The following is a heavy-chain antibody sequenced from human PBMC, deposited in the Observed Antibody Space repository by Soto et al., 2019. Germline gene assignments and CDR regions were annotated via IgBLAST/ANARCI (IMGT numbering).Heavy chain of an antibody. J-gene: IGHJ3*02. D-gene: IGHD2-8*02. CDR2: IWYDGSNK. CDR3: AKATATGGGAFDI. Sequence: PGGSLRLSCAASGFTFSSYGMHWVRQAPGKGLEWVAVIWYDGSNKYYADSVKGRFTISRDNSKNTLYLQMNSLRAEDTAVYYCAKATATGGGAFDICGQGTKVTVSS. CDR1: GFTFSSYG. V-gene: IGHV3-33*06.